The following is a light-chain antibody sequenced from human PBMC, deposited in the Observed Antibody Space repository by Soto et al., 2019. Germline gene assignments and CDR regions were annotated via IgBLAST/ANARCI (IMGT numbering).Light chain of an antibody. CDR1: QSISNW. V-gene: IGKV1-5*03. CDR2: KAS. CDR3: QQYSTYPIT. Sequence: DIQMTQSPSTLSASVGDRVTITCRASQSISNWLAWYQQKPGKAPKVLIYKASSLESGVPSRFSGSGSGTEFTVTISSLQPDDFATYYCQQYSTYPITFGLGTRLEIK. J-gene: IGKJ5*01.